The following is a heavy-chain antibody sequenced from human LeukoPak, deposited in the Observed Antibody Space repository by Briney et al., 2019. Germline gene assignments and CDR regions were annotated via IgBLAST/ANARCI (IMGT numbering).Heavy chain of an antibody. V-gene: IGHV3-21*01. J-gene: IGHJ6*03. CDR2: ISSSSSYI. CDR1: GFTFSNAG. D-gene: IGHD5-24*01. CDR3: ARGRDPSLYYYYYMDV. Sequence: PGGSLRLSCAASGFTFSNAGMNWVRQAPGKGLEWVSCISSSSSYIYYADSVKGRFTISRDNAKNSLYLQMNSLRDEDTAVYYCARGRDPSLYYYYYMDVWGKGTTVTVPS.